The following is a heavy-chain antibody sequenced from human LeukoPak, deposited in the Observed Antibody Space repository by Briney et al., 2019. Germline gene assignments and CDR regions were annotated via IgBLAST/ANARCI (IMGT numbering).Heavy chain of an antibody. V-gene: IGHV3-33*01. J-gene: IGHJ3*02. CDR3: ARGPWATVTRTWSAFDI. CDR1: GFTFSNYG. D-gene: IGHD4-11*01. Sequence: GGSLRLSCAASGFTFSNYGMQWVRQAPGRGLEWVAVIWYDGSNKYYADSGKGRLTIWRDNAKNTLYLQMNRLRAEDTAVYYCARGPWATVTRTWSAFDIWGQGTLVTVSS. CDR2: IWYDGSNK.